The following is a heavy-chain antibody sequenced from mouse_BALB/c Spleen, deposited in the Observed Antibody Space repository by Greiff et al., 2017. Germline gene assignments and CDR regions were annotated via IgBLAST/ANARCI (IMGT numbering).Heavy chain of an antibody. CDR1: GFTFSSFG. Sequence: EVHLVESGGGLVQPGGSRKLSCAASGFTFSSFGMHWVRQAPEKGLEWVAYISSGSSTIYYADTVKGRFTISRDNPKNTLFLQMTSLRSEDTAMYYCARVGLGLRAMDYWGQGTSVTVSS. V-gene: IGHV5-17*02. J-gene: IGHJ4*01. D-gene: IGHD3-1*01. CDR2: ISSGSSTI. CDR3: ARVGLGLRAMDY.